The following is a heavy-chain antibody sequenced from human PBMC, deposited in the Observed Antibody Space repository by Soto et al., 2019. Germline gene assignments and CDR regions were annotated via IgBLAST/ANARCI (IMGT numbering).Heavy chain of an antibody. J-gene: IGHJ6*03. CDR1: GDTFSNYT. Sequence: QVQLVQSGAEVKKPGSSVKVSCKASGDTFSNYTISWVRQVPGQGLEWMGRIIPILNIANYAQKFQGRVTITAEKSTSTGYMEVSSLRSEDTGVYYCARVSEMGKVTKGYYYYMDVWGKGTTVTVSS. V-gene: IGHV1-69*02. CDR3: ARVSEMGKVTKGYYYYMDV. CDR2: IIPILNIA. D-gene: IGHD2-21*02.